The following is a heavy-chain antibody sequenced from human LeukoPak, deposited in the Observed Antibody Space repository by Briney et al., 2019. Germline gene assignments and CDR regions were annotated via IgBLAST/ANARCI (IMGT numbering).Heavy chain of an antibody. CDR2: ISYTWRT. D-gene: IGHD4-23*01. CDR3: VRRLGGNGGLDY. CDR1: GDSINSGDYY. V-gene: IGHV4-30-4*08. J-gene: IGHJ4*02. Sequence: PSQTLSLTCTVSGDSINSGDYYWTWVRQPPGKGLEWIGYISYTWRTYYNPSLNSRLTISIDTSKNHFSLRLTSVTAADMAVYYCVRRLGGNGGLDYWGQGTLVTVSS.